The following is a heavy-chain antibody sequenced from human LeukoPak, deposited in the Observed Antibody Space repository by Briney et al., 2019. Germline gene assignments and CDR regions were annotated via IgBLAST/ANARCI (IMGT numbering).Heavy chain of an antibody. Sequence: GGSLRLSCAASGYTFSSYGMSWVHQAPGKGLEWVSYISSSSSTIYYADSVKGRFTISRDNAKNSLYLQMNSLRAEDTAVYYCARDRYDILTGYYHDAFDIWGQATMVTVSS. D-gene: IGHD3-9*01. CDR1: GYTFSSYG. CDR3: ARDRYDILTGYYHDAFDI. J-gene: IGHJ3*02. V-gene: IGHV3-48*04. CDR2: ISSSSSTI.